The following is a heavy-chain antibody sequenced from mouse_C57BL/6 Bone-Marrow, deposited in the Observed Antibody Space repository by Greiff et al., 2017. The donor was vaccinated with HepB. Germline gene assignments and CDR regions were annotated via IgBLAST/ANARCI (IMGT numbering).Heavy chain of an antibody. D-gene: IGHD1-2*01. CDR3: TRDCYGLDY. CDR2: IDPETGGT. J-gene: IGHJ2*01. V-gene: IGHV1-15*01. CDR1: GYTFTDYE. Sequence: VQLQQSGAELVRPGASVTLSCKASGYTFTDYEMHWVKQTPVHGLEWIGAIDPETGGTAYNQKFKGKAILTADKSSSTAYMELRSLTSEDSAVYYCTRDCYGLDYWGQGTTLTVSS.